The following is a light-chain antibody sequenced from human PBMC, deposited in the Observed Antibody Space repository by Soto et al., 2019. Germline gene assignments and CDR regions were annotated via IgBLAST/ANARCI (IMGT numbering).Light chain of an antibody. CDR1: QSLLHSNGYNY. Sequence: DIVMTQSPLSLPVTPGEPASISCRSSQSLLHSNGYNYLDWYLQKPGQSPQLLIYLGSNRASGVPDRFSGSGSGTDFTLKISRVEAEDVGFYYCMQALQPLFTFGPGTKV. CDR2: LGS. CDR3: MQALQPLFT. J-gene: IGKJ3*01. V-gene: IGKV2-28*01.